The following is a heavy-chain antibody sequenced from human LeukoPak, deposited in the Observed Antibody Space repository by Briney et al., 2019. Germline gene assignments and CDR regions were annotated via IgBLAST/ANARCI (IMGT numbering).Heavy chain of an antibody. Sequence: PGGSLRLSCAASGFTFSTYSMNWVRQAPGKGLEWVSFITSSSSYIYYADSVKGRFTISRDNAKNSLYLQMNSLRAEDTAVYYCARDQVYCGSTSCPSIFDYWGQGTLVTVSS. CDR1: GFTFSTYS. D-gene: IGHD2-2*01. V-gene: IGHV3-21*01. CDR2: ITSSSSYI. J-gene: IGHJ4*02. CDR3: ARDQVYCGSTSCPSIFDY.